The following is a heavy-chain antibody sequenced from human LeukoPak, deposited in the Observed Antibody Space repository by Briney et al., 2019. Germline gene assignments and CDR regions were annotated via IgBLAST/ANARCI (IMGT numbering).Heavy chain of an antibody. D-gene: IGHD6-13*01. Sequence: PSETLSLTCTVSGGSISNFYWSWIRQPPGKGLEWIGYVYYSGTTNYNPSLKSRVIISVDTSKNQFSVRLSSVTAADTAVYYCARERASAGPHFDHWGRGILVTVSS. V-gene: IGHV4-59*01. CDR2: VYYSGTT. J-gene: IGHJ4*02. CDR1: GGSISNFY. CDR3: ARERASAGPHFDH.